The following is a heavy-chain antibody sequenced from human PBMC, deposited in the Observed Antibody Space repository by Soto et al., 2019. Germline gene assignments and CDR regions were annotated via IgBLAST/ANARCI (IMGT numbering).Heavy chain of an antibody. CDR1: GFTFGSRA. V-gene: IGHV3-23*01. Sequence: EVQLLESGGDLVQPGGSLRLSCVASGFTFGSRAMSWVRQSPGEGLEWVSTITDSGGDSKYADSVRGQFTVSRDNSRNTLYLQMSSLRDEVSAVCYCARGSKDSYPGSRIFDFWGRGTLVTVSS. J-gene: IGHJ4*02. D-gene: IGHD3-10*01. CDR2: ITDSGGDS. CDR3: ARGSKDSYPGSRIFDF.